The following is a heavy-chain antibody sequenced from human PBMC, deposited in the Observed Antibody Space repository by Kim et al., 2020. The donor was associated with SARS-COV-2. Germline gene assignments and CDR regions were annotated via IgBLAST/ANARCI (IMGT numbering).Heavy chain of an antibody. V-gene: IGHV1-46*01. CDR3: AREAATIFGVVEMWLRGRMPGDAFAV. Sequence: ASVKVSCKASGYTFTSYYMHWVRQAPGQGLEWMGIINPSGGSTSYAQKFQGRVTMTRDTSTTTVYMELSSLRSEDTAVYYCAREAATIFGVVEMWLRGRMPGDAFAVWGQGTMVTVSS. CDR2: INPSGGST. D-gene: IGHD3-3*01. CDR1: GYTFTSYY. J-gene: IGHJ3*01.